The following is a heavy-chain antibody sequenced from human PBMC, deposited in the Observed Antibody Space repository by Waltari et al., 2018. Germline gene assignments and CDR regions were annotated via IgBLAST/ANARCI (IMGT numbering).Heavy chain of an antibody. J-gene: IGHJ4*02. V-gene: IGHV3-9*01. CDR1: GFTFGDYA. CDR2: ITWNSNNI. Sequence: EIQLVESGGGLAQPGRSLRLSCAASGFTFGDYAMHLVRQTPGKGLEWVSGITWNSNNIGYADSVKGRFTISRDNAKKSLYLQMNSLRTEDTALYYCAKGHSGSYGLDYWGQGTPVTVSS. D-gene: IGHD1-26*01. CDR3: AKGHSGSYGLDY.